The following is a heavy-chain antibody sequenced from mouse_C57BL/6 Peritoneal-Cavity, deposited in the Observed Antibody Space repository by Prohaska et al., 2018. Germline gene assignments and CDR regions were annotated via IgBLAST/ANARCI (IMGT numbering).Heavy chain of an antibody. CDR2: ISYGGSYT. CDR1: GFTFSSYA. CDR3: ARETTVVAWYFDV. J-gene: IGHJ1*03. D-gene: IGHD1-1*01. V-gene: IGHV5-4*01. Sequence: EVQLVESGGGLVKPGGSLKLSCAASGFTFSSYAMSWVRKTPEKRLSLVATISYGGSYTYYPDNVKGRFTISRDNAKNNLYLQMSHLKSEDTAMYYCARETTVVAWYFDVWGTGTTVTVSS.